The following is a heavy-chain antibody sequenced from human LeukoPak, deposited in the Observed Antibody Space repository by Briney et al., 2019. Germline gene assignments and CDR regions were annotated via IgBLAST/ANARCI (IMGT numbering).Heavy chain of an antibody. D-gene: IGHD6-19*01. Sequence: LETLSLTCIVSGGSISSYYWTWIRQPPGKGLEWIGYIYYNGSTNYNPSLKSRVTISVDTSKNQFSLKLNSVTAADTAVYYCARQSRGIAVAGLDYWGQGILVTVSS. CDR1: GGSISSYY. J-gene: IGHJ4*02. CDR3: ARQSRGIAVAGLDY. CDR2: IYYNGST. V-gene: IGHV4-59*08.